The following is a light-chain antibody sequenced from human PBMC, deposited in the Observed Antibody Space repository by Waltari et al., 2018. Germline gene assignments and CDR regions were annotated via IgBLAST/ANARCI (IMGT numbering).Light chain of an antibody. Sequence: QSALTQPRSVSGSPGQSVAISCTGTSSDVGVYNYVSWYQQHPGKAPKLMIYDVTKRPSGVPDRFSGSKSGNTASLTISGLQADDEADYYCCSYAGPFGGGTKLTVL. CDR3: CSYAGP. J-gene: IGLJ2*01. CDR2: DVT. V-gene: IGLV2-11*01. CDR1: SSDVGVYNY.